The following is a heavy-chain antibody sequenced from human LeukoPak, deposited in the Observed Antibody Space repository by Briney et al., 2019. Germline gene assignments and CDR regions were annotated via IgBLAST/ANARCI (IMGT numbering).Heavy chain of an antibody. V-gene: IGHV1-69*01. CDR1: GGTFSSHA. Sequence: SVKVSCKASGGTFSSHAISWVRQAPGQGLEWMGGIIPIFGTANYAQKFQGRVTITADESTSTAYMELSSLRSEDTAVYYCARLEITTVTTSDYWGQGTLVTVSS. D-gene: IGHD4-17*01. J-gene: IGHJ4*02. CDR2: IIPIFGTA. CDR3: ARLEITTVTTSDY.